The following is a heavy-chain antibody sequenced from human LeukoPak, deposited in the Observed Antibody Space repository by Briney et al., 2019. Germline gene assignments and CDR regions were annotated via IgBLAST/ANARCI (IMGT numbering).Heavy chain of an antibody. V-gene: IGHV3-23*01. CDR2: IGAGGTFT. CDR3: ATGSLPGGFDH. D-gene: IGHD1-14*01. Sequence: GGSLRLSCTASGFTFSSYAMNWVRQAPGKGLEWVSGIGAGGTFTYYADSVKGRFTIFRDNSRNTLYLQMNSLRAEDTAVYYCATGSLPGGFDHWGQGTLVTVSS. J-gene: IGHJ4*02. CDR1: GFTFSSYA.